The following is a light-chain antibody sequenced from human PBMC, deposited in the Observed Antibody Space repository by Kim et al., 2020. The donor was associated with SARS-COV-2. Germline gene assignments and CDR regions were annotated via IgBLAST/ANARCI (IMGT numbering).Light chain of an antibody. CDR1: RSDVGCSAY. J-gene: IGLJ1*01. Sequence: QADPLPSPANRSDVGCSAYAAWQPQHPGQAPNLLIYEVSKRSSGFPARFSGSKSGNTASLTVSRLQAEDEADYYCSSYAGSNNPYVFGTGTKVTVL. CDR2: EVS. V-gene: IGLV2-8*01. CDR3: SSYAGSNNPYV.